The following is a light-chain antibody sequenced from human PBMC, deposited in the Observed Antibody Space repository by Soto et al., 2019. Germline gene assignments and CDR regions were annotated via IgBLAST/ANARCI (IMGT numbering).Light chain of an antibody. Sequence: TTQSPATLSVTPGERATLSCRASQSVSSNLAWYQQKPGQAPRLLIYDASTRATGIPARFSGSGSGTEFTLTISSLQSEDFAVYYCQQFNNWPRTFGQGTKVDI. CDR3: QQFNNWPRT. J-gene: IGKJ1*01. CDR1: QSVSSN. V-gene: IGKV3-15*01. CDR2: DAS.